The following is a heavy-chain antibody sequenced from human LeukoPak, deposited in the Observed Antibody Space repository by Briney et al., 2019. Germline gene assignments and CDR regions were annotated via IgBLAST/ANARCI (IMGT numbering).Heavy chain of an antibody. D-gene: IGHD4-17*01. V-gene: IGHV1-58*02. CDR2: IVVGSGNT. CDR3: ILPDYGDYETRFDY. J-gene: IGHJ4*02. CDR1: GFTFTSSA. Sequence: SVKVSCKASGFTFTSSAMQWVRQARGQRLEWIGWIVVGSGNTNYAQKFQERVTITRDMSTSTAYMELSGLRSEDTALYYCILPDYGDYETRFDYWGQGTLVNVSS.